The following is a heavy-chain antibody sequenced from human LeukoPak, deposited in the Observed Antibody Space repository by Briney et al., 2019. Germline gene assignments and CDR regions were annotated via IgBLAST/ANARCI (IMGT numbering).Heavy chain of an antibody. D-gene: IGHD6-13*01. CDR2: IWYDGSNK. CDR3: ARDGRYSSSWYAVAAMGGGDY. CDR1: GFTFSSYG. Sequence: GGSLRLSCAASGFTFSSYGMHWVRQAPGKGLEWVAVIWYDGSNKYYADSVKGRFTISRDNSKNTLYLQMNSLRAEDTAVYYCARDGRYSSSWYAVAAMGGGDYWGQGTLVTVSS. J-gene: IGHJ4*02. V-gene: IGHV3-33*01.